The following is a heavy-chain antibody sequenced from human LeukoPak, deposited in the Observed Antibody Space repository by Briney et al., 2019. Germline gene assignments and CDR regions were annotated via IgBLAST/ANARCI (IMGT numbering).Heavy chain of an antibody. D-gene: IGHD3-10*01. CDR1: GYTFSSFA. V-gene: IGHV3-23*01. J-gene: IGHJ4*02. CDR2: ISDSGGYT. Sequence: GGSLRLSCAASGYTFSSFAMSWVRQAPGKGLEWVSGISDSGGYTYYADSVKGRFTISRDNSKNTLYLHMNSLRAEDTAIYYCAKLGNFASGSYSDWGQGTLVTVSS. CDR3: AKLGNFASGSYSD.